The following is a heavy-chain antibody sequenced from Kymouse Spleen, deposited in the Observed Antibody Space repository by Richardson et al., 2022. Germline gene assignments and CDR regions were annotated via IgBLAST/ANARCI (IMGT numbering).Heavy chain of an antibody. Sequence: QVQLVESGGGVVQPGRSLRLSCAASGFTFSSYGMHWVRQAPGKGLEWVAVIWYDGSNKYYADSVKGRFTISRDNSKNTLYLQMNSLRAEDTAVYYCARDPYDILTGYYSSYYYYYYGMDVWGQGTTVTVSS. D-gene: IGHD3-9*01. V-gene: IGHV3-33*01. CDR3: ARDPYDILTGYYSSYYYYYYGMDV. CDR1: GFTFSSYG. CDR2: IWYDGSNK. J-gene: IGHJ6*02.